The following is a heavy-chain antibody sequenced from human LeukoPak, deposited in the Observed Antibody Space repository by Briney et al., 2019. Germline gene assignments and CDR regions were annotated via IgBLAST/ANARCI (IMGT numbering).Heavy chain of an antibody. Sequence: PSETLSLTCAVYGGSFSGYYWSWIRQPPGKGLEWIGEINHSGSTNYNPSLKSRVTISVDTSKNQFSLKLSSVTAADTAVYYCARHIKHGAWWPEATPPSPDYYYGMDVWGQGTTVTVSS. CDR3: ARHIKHGAWWPEATPPSPDYYYGMDV. D-gene: IGHD2-15*01. V-gene: IGHV4-34*01. J-gene: IGHJ6*02. CDR1: GGSFSGYY. CDR2: INHSGST.